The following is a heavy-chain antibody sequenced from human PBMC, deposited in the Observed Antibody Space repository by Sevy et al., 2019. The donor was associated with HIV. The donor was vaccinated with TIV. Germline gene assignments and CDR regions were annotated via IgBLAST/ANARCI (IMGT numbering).Heavy chain of an antibody. CDR1: GGSFSGYY. CDR2: INHSGST. J-gene: IGHJ6*02. D-gene: IGHD2-2*01. CDR3: ARLTTVVVVPGAKGMDV. Sequence: SETLSLTCAVYGGSFSGYYWSWIRQPPGKGLEWIGEINHSGSTNYNPSLKSRVTISVDTSKNQFSLKLSSVTAADTAVDYCARLTTVVVVPGAKGMDVWGQGTTVTVSS. V-gene: IGHV4-34*01.